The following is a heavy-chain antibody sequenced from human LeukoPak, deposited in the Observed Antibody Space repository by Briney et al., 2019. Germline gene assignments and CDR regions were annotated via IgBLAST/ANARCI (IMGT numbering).Heavy chain of an antibody. Sequence: PPQTLSLTCTVSGGSISSGGYYWSWIRQHPGKGLEWIGYIYYSGSTYYNPSLKSRVTISVDTSKNQFSLKLSSVTAADTAVYYSARGRAVSSSRSHWFDPWGQGTLVTVSS. CDR1: GGSISSGGYY. CDR3: ARGRAVSSSRSHWFDP. J-gene: IGHJ5*02. CDR2: IYYSGST. V-gene: IGHV4-31*03. D-gene: IGHD6-13*01.